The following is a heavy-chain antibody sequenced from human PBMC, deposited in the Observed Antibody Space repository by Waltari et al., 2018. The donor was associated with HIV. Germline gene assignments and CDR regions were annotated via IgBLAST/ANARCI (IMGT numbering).Heavy chain of an antibody. D-gene: IGHD1-26*01. CDR3: ARAYSGTYRIGDY. J-gene: IGHJ4*02. CDR1: GFTFGKYW. V-gene: IGHV3-7*01. Sequence: EVQLVETGGALVQPGGSLRVSCVASGFTFGKYWLPWVRRAPGKGLEWVANIKQDGNEKNYLDSVKGRFTISRDNAKNSLYLQMNNLRDEDSATYYCARAYSGTYRIGDYWGQGTLVTVSS. CDR2: IKQDGNEK.